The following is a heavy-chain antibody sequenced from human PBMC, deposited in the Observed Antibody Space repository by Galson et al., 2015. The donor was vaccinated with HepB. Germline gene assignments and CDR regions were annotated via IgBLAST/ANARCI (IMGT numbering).Heavy chain of an antibody. J-gene: IGHJ4*02. V-gene: IGHV3-30-3*01. CDR3: ARDETVVGGFDY. D-gene: IGHD4-23*01. CDR2: ISYDGSNK. Sequence: SLRLSCAAPGFTFSSYAMHWVRQAPGKGLEWVAVISYDGSNKYYADSVKGRFTISRDNSKNTLYLQMNSLRAEDTAVYYCARDETVVGGFDYWGQGTLVTVSS. CDR1: GFTFSSYA.